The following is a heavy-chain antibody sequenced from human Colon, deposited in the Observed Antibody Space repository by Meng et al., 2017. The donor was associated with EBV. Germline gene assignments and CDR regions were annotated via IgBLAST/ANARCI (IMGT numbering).Heavy chain of an antibody. V-gene: IGHV4-31*03. Sequence: QVQLPESGPGLVKPSQTLPLTCTVSGGSGSSGGYSWTWIRQHPGKGLEWFGHIYYSGSTFYNPSLKRRVIISIDTSKNQFSLNLRSVTAADTAVYYCARVSSGWDYFDYWGQGTLVTVSS. D-gene: IGHD6-19*01. CDR2: IYYSGST. CDR1: GGSGSSGGYS. CDR3: ARVSSGWDYFDY. J-gene: IGHJ4*02.